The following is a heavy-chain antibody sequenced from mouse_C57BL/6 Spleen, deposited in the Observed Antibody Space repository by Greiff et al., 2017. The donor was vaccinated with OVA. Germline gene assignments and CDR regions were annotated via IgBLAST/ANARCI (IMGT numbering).Heavy chain of an antibody. Sequence: EVKLMESGGGLVQPKGSLKLSCAASGFSFNTYAMNWVRQAPGKGLEWVARIRSKSNNYATYYADSVKDRFTISRDDSESMLYLQMNNLKTEDTAMYYCVRRGYYVEFAYWGQGTLVTVSA. CDR2: IRSKSNNYAT. V-gene: IGHV10-1*01. D-gene: IGHD2-3*01. J-gene: IGHJ3*01. CDR1: GFSFNTYA. CDR3: VRRGYYVEFAY.